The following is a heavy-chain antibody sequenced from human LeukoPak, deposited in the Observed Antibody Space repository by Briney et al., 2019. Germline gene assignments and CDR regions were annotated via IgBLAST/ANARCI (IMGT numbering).Heavy chain of an antibody. CDR2: IYSAGTT. Sequence: PGGSLRLSCAASGFTVNSNYMSWVRQAPGKGLEWVSVIYSAGTTFYADSVKGRLTISRDNSKNTLYLHMDSLRAEDTAVYYCARSMMEGGQGTLVTVSS. J-gene: IGHJ4*02. CDR3: ARSMME. CDR1: GFTVNSNY. V-gene: IGHV3-66*01. D-gene: IGHD3-16*01.